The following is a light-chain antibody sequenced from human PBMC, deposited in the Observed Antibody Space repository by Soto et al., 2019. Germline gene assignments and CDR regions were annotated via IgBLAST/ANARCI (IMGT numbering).Light chain of an antibody. J-gene: IGKJ1*01. CDR2: LAS. CDR3: MQPLQASPT. V-gene: IGKV2-28*01. Sequence: DTVMTQSPLSLPVTPGEPASISCQSSQSLLHINGYNYVDWYLQKPGQSPQLLISLASNRASGVPDRFSGSGSGTDFTLKISRVEAEDVGVYYCMQPLQASPTFGQGTKGELK. CDR1: QSLLHINGYNY.